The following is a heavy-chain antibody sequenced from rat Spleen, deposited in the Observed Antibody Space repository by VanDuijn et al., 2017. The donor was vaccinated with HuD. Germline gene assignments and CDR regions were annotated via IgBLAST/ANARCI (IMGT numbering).Heavy chain of an antibody. D-gene: IGHD1-6*01. CDR1: GFTFSDHA. Sequence: EVQLVESGGGLVQPGDSLKLSCEASGFTFSDHAMAWVRQSPKKGLEWVATIIYDGTHTYYRDSVKGRFTISRDNTKTTLYLQMDSLRSEDTATYYCATGPRILRLDWFAYWGQGTLVTVSS. CDR3: ATGPRILRLDWFAY. V-gene: IGHV5S10*01. J-gene: IGHJ3*01. CDR2: IIYDGTHT.